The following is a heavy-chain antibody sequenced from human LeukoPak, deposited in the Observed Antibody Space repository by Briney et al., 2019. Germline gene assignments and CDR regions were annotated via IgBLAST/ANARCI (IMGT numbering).Heavy chain of an antibody. CDR3: AVMTSGLDYYYGMDV. CDR1: GYTFTSYD. V-gene: IGHV1-8*01. J-gene: IGHJ6*02. CDR2: MNPNSGNT. D-gene: IGHD1-26*01. Sequence: GASVKVSCKASGYTFTSYDIKWVRQATGQGLEWMGWMNPNSGNTGYAQKFQGRVTMTRNTSISTAYMELSSLRSEDTAVYYCAVMTSGLDYYYGMDVWGQGTTVTVSS.